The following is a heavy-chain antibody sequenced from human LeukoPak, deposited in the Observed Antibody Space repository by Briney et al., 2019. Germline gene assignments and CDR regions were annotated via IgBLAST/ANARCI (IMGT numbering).Heavy chain of an antibody. CDR2: INKDGYEK. J-gene: IGHJ6*04. D-gene: IGHD3-10*02. V-gene: IGHV3-7*01. CDR1: GFTFSNYW. Sequence: PGGSLRLSCAASGFTFSNYWMSWVRQAPGKGLEWVASINKDGYEKNYADSVKGRFTISRDNAKNSLYLQMNSLRAEDTAVYYCAELGITMIGGVWGKGTTVTISS. CDR3: AELGITMIGGV.